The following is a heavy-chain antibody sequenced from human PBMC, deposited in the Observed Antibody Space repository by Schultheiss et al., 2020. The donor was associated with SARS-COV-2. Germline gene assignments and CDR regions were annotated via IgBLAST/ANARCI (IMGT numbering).Heavy chain of an antibody. CDR1: GFTFRSYW. J-gene: IGHJ4*02. CDR2: INSDGSST. D-gene: IGHD3-9*01. Sequence: GGSLRLSCAASGFTFRSYWMHWVRQAPGKGLVWVSRINSDGSSTTYADSVKGRFTISRDRSKNTLFLQMNSLKSEDTAVYYCARSIRHPDYWGQGTLVTVSS. CDR3: ARSIRHPDY. V-gene: IGHV3-74*01.